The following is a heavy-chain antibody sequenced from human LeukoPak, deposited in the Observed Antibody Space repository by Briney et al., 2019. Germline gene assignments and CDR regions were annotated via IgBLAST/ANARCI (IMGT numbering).Heavy chain of an antibody. CDR2: ISWNSGSI. CDR3: AKDSDGAVAGTLGY. Sequence: PGRSLRLSCAASGFTFDDYAMHWVRQAPGKGLEWVSGISWNSGSIGYADSVKGRFTISRDNAKNSLYLQMNSLRAEDTALYYCAKDSDGAVAGTLGYWGQGTLVTVSS. J-gene: IGHJ4*02. D-gene: IGHD6-19*01. CDR1: GFTFDDYA. V-gene: IGHV3-9*01.